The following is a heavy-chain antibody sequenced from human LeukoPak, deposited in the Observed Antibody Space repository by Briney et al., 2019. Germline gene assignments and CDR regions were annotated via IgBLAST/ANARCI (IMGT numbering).Heavy chain of an antibody. D-gene: IGHD4-17*01. CDR3: AREGALTVTKDAFDI. CDR1: GFTPSSYE. Sequence: GGSLRLSCAASGFTPSSYEMNWVRQAPGKGLEWVSYISSSGSTVYYADSVKGRFTISRDNAKNSLYLQMNSQRAEDTAVYYCAREGALTVTKDAFDIWGQGTMVTVSS. CDR2: ISSSGSTV. J-gene: IGHJ3*02. V-gene: IGHV3-48*03.